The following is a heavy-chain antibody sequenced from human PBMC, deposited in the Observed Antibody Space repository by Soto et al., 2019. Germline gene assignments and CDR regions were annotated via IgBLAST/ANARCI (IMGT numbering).Heavy chain of an antibody. CDR3: ARDRVYYYDNSGYYNFDY. V-gene: IGHV3-30-3*01. CDR1: GFTFSNYA. J-gene: IGHJ4*02. CDR2: VSYDGSKQ. Sequence: QVQLVESGGGVVQPGRSLRVSCAASGFTFSNYAMHWVRQAPGKGLGWVAVVSYDGSKQFYADSVEGRLTISRDSSKSTLYLHMDNLRDEDTAVYYCARDRVYYYDNSGYYNFDYWGQGTLVTVSS. D-gene: IGHD3-22*01.